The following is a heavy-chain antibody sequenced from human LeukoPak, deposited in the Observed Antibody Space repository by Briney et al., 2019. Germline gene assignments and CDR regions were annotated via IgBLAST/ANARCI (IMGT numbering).Heavy chain of an antibody. CDR1: GGSFSSHA. J-gene: IGHJ4*02. CDR3: ARGWLAESTVVTPYNY. V-gene: IGHV1-69*13. D-gene: IGHD4-23*01. Sequence: SVTVSCTASGGSFSSHAINWVRQAPGQGLEWMGGIIPIFGTANYAQKFQDRVTITAVESMSTVYMELSSLGSEDTAVYYCARGWLAESTVVTPYNYWGQGTLVTVSS. CDR2: IIPIFGTA.